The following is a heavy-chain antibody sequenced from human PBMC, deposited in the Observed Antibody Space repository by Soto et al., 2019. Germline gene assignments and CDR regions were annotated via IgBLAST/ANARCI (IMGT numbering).Heavy chain of an antibody. J-gene: IGHJ6*01. V-gene: IGHV4-34*01. CDR1: GGSFSGYY. CDR2: INHSGST. Sequence: PSETLSLTCAVYGGSFSGYYWSWIRHPPGKGLEWIGEINHSGSTNYNPSLKSRVTICVDTSKNQFSLKLRSVTAADTAVYYCARARYSSFHYYYGMGGWGQGTTVTVSS. CDR3: ARARYSSFHYYYGMGG. D-gene: IGHD6-13*01.